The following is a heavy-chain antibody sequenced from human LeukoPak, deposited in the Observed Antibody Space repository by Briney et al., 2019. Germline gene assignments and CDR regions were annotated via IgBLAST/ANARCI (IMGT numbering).Heavy chain of an antibody. CDR3: ARGSFGYSYGSWFDP. V-gene: IGHV3-7*01. CDR1: GFTFSSYW. J-gene: IGHJ5*02. D-gene: IGHD5-18*01. CDR2: IKQDGSEK. Sequence: GGSLRLSCAASGFTFSSYWMSWVRQAPGKGLEWVANIKQDGSEKYYVDSVKGRFTISRDNAKKSLYLQINSLRAEDTAVYYCARGSFGYSYGSWFDPWGQGTLVTVSS.